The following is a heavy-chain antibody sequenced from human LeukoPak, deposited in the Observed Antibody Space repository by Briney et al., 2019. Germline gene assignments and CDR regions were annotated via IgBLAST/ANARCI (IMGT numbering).Heavy chain of an antibody. Sequence: ASVKVSCEASGYTFTSYGISWVRQAPGQGLEWMGWISAYNGNTNYAQKLQGRVTMTTDTSTSTAYMELRSLRSDDTAVYYCARDLYYYDSSGYYFSYWGQGTLVTVSS. CDR3: ARDLYYYDSSGYYFSY. CDR1: GYTFTSYG. V-gene: IGHV1-18*01. D-gene: IGHD3-22*01. CDR2: ISAYNGNT. J-gene: IGHJ4*02.